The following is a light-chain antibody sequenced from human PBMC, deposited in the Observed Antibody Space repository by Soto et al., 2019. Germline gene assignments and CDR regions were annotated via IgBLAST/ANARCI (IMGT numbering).Light chain of an antibody. Sequence: QPVLTQTPSASGTPGLRVTISCSGSISNIGRNNVCWFQQLPGTAPKLLIYENSQRPSGVPDRFSASKSGTSASLAISGLQSEDEADYYCASWDHSLDCWVFGEGTKLTVL. J-gene: IGLJ3*02. CDR2: ENS. V-gene: IGLV1-44*01. CDR3: ASWDHSLDCWV. CDR1: ISNIGRNN.